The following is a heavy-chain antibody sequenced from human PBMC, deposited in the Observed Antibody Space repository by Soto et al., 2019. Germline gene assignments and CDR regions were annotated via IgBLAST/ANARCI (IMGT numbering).Heavy chain of an antibody. CDR2: IIPFFGTS. Sequence: QVQLVQSGAEVKKPGSSVKVSCEGSGGTFSSYPINWVRQAPGQGLEWMGGIIPFFGTSNYGQKLQGRVTITADDSTSTAYMELRSLRSEDTAVYYCARVGHITNYGMAVWGQGTTVTVSS. CDR1: GGTFSSYP. D-gene: IGHD1-26*01. V-gene: IGHV1-69*01. J-gene: IGHJ6*02. CDR3: ARVGHITNYGMAV.